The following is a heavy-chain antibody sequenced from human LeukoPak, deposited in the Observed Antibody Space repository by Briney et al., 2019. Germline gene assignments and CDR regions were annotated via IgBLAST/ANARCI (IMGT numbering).Heavy chain of an antibody. CDR2: IYYSGST. D-gene: IGHD3-16*01. Sequence: PSETLSLTCTVSGGSISSYYWSWIRQPPGKGLEWIGYIYYSGSTNYNPSLKSRVTISVDTSKNQFSLKLSSVTAADTAVYYCAIGRGGFDYWGQGTLVTLSS. CDR3: AIGRGGFDY. CDR1: GGSISSYY. J-gene: IGHJ4*02. V-gene: IGHV4-59*01.